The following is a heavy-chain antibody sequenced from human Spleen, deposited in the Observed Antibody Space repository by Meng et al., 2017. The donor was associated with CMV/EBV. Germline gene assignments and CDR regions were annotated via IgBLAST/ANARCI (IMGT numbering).Heavy chain of an antibody. D-gene: IGHD3-10*01. J-gene: IGHJ5*02. CDR1: SDTLTGSY. Sequence: ASVKVSCKASSDTLTGSYLHWVRQAPGQGLEWMGWIKYNTGDTKYAEKFQGRVTMTRDTSITTTYMELSSLRSDDTAVYFCARVFSETYYNWFDPWGQGTLVTVSS. CDR2: IKYNTGDT. CDR3: ARVFSETYYNWFDP. V-gene: IGHV1-2*02.